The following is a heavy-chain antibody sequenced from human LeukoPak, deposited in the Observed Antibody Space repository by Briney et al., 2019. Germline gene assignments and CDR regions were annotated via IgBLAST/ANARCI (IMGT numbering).Heavy chain of an antibody. V-gene: IGHV3-53*01. CDR3: ARDKFFDY. J-gene: IGHJ4*02. Sequence: GGPLRLSCAASGFTVSSNYMSWVRQAPGKGLEWVSVIYSGGSTYYADSVKGRFTISRDKSKNTLYLQMNSLRAEDTAVYYCARDKFFDYWGQGTLVTVSS. CDR1: GFTVSSNY. CDR2: IYSGGST.